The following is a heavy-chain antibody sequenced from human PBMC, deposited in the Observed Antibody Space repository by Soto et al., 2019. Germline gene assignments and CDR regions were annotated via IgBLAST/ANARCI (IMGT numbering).Heavy chain of an antibody. CDR3: AKDNPAEYCTNGVCYYYYYGMDV. V-gene: IGHV3-43*02. J-gene: IGHJ6*02. CDR1: GFTFDDYA. Sequence: GGSLRLSCAASGFTFDDYAMHWVRQAPGKGLEWVSLISGDGGSTYYADSVKGRFTISRDNSKNSLYLQMNSLRTEDTALCYGAKDNPAEYCTNGVCYYYYYGMDVWGQGTTVTVSS. D-gene: IGHD2-8*01. CDR2: ISGDGGST.